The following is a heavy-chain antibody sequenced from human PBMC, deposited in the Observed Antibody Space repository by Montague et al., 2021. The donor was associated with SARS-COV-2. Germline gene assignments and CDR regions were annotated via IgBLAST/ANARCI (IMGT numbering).Heavy chain of an antibody. J-gene: IGHJ6*02. V-gene: IGHV3-7*01. D-gene: IGHD6-19*01. CDR1: GGSLTNHY. Sequence: LSLTCAVYGGSLTNHYWTWVRQPPGKGLEWVADIKHDGSEKSYVDSVKGRFTISRDNAKNSLYLQMNSLRAEDTAVYYCARGSTGWYAIFGHYGMDVWGQGTTVTVSS. CDR2: IKHDGSEK. CDR3: ARGSTGWYAIFGHYGMDV.